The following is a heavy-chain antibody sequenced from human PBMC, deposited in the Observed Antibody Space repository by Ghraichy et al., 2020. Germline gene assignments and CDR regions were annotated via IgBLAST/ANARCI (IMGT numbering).Heavy chain of an antibody. CDR2: ISGSGGST. J-gene: IGHJ3*02. CDR1: GFTFSSYA. CDR3: AKIGYSSGWYREGAFDI. Sequence: GVSLRLSCAASGFTFSSYAMSWVRQAPGKGLEWVSAISGSGGSTYYADSVKGRFTISRDNSKNTLYLQMNSLRAEDTAVYYCAKIGYSSGWYREGAFDIWGQGTMVTVSS. V-gene: IGHV3-23*01. D-gene: IGHD6-19*01.